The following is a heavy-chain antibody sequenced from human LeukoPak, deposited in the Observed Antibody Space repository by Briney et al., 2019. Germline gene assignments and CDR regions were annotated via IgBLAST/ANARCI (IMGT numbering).Heavy chain of an antibody. J-gene: IGHJ6*03. V-gene: IGHV4-34*01. CDR1: GGSFSGYY. D-gene: IGHD6-19*01. CDR3: ARRVDSSGWYMGGRYYYYYMDV. CDR2: INHSGST. Sequence: SETLSLTCAVYGGSFSGYYWSWIRQPPGKGLEWIGEINHSGSTNYNPSLKSRVTIPVDTSKNQFSLKLSSVTAADTAVYYCARRVDSSGWYMGGRYYYYYMDVWGKGTTVTISS.